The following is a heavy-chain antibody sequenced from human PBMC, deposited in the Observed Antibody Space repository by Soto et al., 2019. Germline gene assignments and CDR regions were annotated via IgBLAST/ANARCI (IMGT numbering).Heavy chain of an antibody. CDR2: INSDGSST. D-gene: IGHD6-13*01. CDR1: GFTFSNYW. V-gene: IGHV3-74*01. J-gene: IGHJ4*02. Sequence: EVQLVESGGGLVQPGGSLRLSCAASGFTFSNYWMHWVRQAPGKGLVWVSRINSDGSSTTYADSVKGRFTISRDNAKDTLYLQMNRLGVEDTAVYYCGRAEAAAGVDYWGQGTLVTVS. CDR3: GRAEAAAGVDY.